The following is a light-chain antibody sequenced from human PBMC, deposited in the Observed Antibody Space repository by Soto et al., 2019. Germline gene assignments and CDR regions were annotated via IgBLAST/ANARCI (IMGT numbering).Light chain of an antibody. CDR2: DAS. CDR1: QSVNSY. V-gene: IGKV3-11*01. Sequence: EIVLTQSPATLSLSPGERDTLSCRASQSVNSYLAWYQQRPGQAPRLLIYDASNRATGIPARFSGSGSGTDFTLTISSLEPEDFAIYYCQQRSSWPPPTFGGGTRVDMK. CDR3: QQRSSWPPPT. J-gene: IGKJ4*01.